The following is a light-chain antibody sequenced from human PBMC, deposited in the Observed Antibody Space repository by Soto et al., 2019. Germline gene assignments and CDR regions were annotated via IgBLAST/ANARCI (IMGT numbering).Light chain of an antibody. CDR2: KAS. V-gene: IGKV1-5*03. CDR3: QHYNSYSVA. J-gene: IGKJ1*01. CDR1: QTISSW. Sequence: DIQMTQSPSTLSGSVGDRVTITCRASQTISSWMAWYQQKPGKAPKLLIYKASTLRSGVPSRFSGSGAGTELTLTISSLQPDDVAAYYCQHYNSYSVAFGQGTKVELK.